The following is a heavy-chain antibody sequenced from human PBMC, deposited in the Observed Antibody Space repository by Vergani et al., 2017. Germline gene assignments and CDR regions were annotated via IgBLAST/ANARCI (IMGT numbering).Heavy chain of an antibody. V-gene: IGHV3-23*01. CDR3: TTAWGLYYLHGEYFQY. CDR1: GFTFDTYT. D-gene: IGHD3-10*01. J-gene: IGHJ1*01. CDR2: ISIGGGDI. Sequence: EVQLLESGGGLVQPGGSRRLSCAGAGFTFDTYTMAYVRQAPGKGLEWVATISIGGGDIFYADSVKGRFTIFRDNSKNTLFLQMNSLEDEETAVYYCTTAWGLYYLHGEYFQYWGRGTLVSVSS.